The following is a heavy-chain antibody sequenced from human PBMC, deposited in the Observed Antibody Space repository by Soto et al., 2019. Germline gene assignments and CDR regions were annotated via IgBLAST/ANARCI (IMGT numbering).Heavy chain of an antibody. CDR1: GFTFGHSA. CDR3: AKPDQVRRAFAF. D-gene: IGHD2-2*01. J-gene: IGHJ4*02. V-gene: IGHV3-23*01. CDR2: ISGTGGAS. Sequence: GSLRLSCADSGFTFGHSAMSWVRRAPGKGLEWVAAISGTGGASYYADSVEGRLTSSRDNSRNTLFLQMNSLRVDHTAIYNCAKPDQVRRAFAFCGQGTLVTFSS.